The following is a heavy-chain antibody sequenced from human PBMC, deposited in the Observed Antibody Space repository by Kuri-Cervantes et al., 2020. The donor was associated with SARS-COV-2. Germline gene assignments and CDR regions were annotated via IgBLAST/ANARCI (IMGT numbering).Heavy chain of an antibody. CDR3: ARGWGPGNFDS. J-gene: IGHJ4*02. CDR2: MNPNSGGI. D-gene: IGHD7-27*01. V-gene: IGHV1-2*04. Sequence: ASVKVSCKASGYTFTSYDINWVRQATGQGLEWMGWMNPNSGGINYAQKFQGWVTMTRDTSITTAYMEVSRSDDSAVYYCARGWGPGNFDSWGQGTLVTVSS. CDR1: GYTFTSYD.